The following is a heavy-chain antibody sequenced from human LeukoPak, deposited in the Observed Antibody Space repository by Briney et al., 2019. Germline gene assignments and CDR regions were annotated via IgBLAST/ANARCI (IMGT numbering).Heavy chain of an antibody. V-gene: IGHV1-8*01. CDR1: GYTFTSYD. CDR2: VNPNTGNT. Sequence: ASVKVSCKASGYTFTSYDITSVRLAAGQGLEWMGWVNPNTGNTAYAQKFQGRVTMTRDTSISTAYLELSTLTSDDTAVYYCTRGRTGGWYPNWGQGTLVTVSS. J-gene: IGHJ4*02. CDR3: TRGRTGGWYPN. D-gene: IGHD6-19*01.